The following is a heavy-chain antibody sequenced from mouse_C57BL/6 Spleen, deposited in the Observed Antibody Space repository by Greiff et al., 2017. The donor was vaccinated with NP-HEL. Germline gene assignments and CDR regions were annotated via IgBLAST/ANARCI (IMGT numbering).Heavy chain of an antibody. V-gene: IGHV5-16*01. Sequence: EVKVEESEGGLVQPGSSMKLSCTASGFTFSDYYMAWVRQVPEKGLEWVANINYDGSSTYYLDSLKSRFIISRDNAKNILYLQMSSLKSEDTATYYCARGELGRHFDVWGTGTTVTVSS. D-gene: IGHD4-1*01. CDR1: GFTFSDYY. J-gene: IGHJ1*03. CDR2: INYDGSST. CDR3: ARGELGRHFDV.